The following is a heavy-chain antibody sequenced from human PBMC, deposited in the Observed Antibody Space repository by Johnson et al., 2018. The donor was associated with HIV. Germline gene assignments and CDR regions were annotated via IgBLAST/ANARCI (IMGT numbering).Heavy chain of an antibody. Sequence: QVQLVESGGGLVQPGGSLTLSCVVSGFTFSDYYMTWIRQAPVKGLEWVSYISSSGSTIYYADSMKGRFTISRDNAKNSLYLQMNSLRAEDTAVYYCAREGDDPGAFDIWGQGTMVTVSS. D-gene: IGHD3-16*01. J-gene: IGHJ3*02. CDR2: ISSSGSTI. CDR1: GFTFSDYY. CDR3: AREGDDPGAFDI. V-gene: IGHV3-11*01.